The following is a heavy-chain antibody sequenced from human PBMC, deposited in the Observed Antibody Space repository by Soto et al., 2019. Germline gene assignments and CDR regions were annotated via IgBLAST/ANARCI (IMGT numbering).Heavy chain of an antibody. CDR2: LTGSGTVT. CDR3: AKDAIVASSHFDC. Sequence: GGSLRLSCAASGFTFSSYAMSWVRQAPGKGLEWVSTLTGSGTVTSYADSVKGRFTISRDNSKNTLYLQMSSLRAEDTAVYYCAKDAIVASSHFDCWGQGTLVTVSS. CDR1: GFTFSSYA. J-gene: IGHJ4*02. V-gene: IGHV3-23*01. D-gene: IGHD3-22*01.